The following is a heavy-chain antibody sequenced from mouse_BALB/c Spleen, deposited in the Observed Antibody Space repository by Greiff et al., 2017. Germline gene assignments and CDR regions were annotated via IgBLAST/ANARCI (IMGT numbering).Heavy chain of an antibody. J-gene: IGHJ4*01. D-gene: IGHD2-14*01. CDR1: GFTFSSFG. V-gene: IGHV5-17*02. Sequence: EVNLVESGGGLVQPGGSRKLSCAASGFTFSSFGMHWVRQAPEKGLEWVAYISSGSSTIYYADTVKGRFTISRDNPKNTLFLQMTSLRSEDTAMYYCARRGDRYDVDAMDYWGQGTSVTVSS. CDR3: ARRGDRYDVDAMDY. CDR2: ISSGSSTI.